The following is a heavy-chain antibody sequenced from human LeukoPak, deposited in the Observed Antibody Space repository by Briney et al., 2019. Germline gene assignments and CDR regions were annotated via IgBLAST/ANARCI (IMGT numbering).Heavy chain of an antibody. CDR2: ISATGAGT. D-gene: IGHD3-22*01. Sequence: GGSLRLSCAASGFTFSSYAMSWVRQAPGKGLEWVSDISATGAGTYYADSVKGRFTISRDNSKNTLYLQMNSLRAEDTAVYYCAKDLASGYYDSSGYSSAFDIWGQGTMVTVSS. CDR3: AKDLASGYYDSSGYSSAFDI. J-gene: IGHJ3*02. V-gene: IGHV3-23*01. CDR1: GFTFSSYA.